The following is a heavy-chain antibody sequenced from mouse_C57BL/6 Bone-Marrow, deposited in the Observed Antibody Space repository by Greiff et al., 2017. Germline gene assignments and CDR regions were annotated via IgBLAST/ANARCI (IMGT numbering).Heavy chain of an antibody. CDR3: ARPHDYYHYAIDY. D-gene: IGHD2-3*01. J-gene: IGHJ4*01. Sequence: QVQLQQPGAELVKPGASVKMSCKASGYTFTSYWITWVKQRPGQGLEWIGDIYPGSGSTNYNEKFKSKATLTVDTSSSTAYMQLSSLTSEDSAVYYCARPHDYYHYAIDYWGQGTSVTVSS. V-gene: IGHV1-55*01. CDR1: GYTFTSYW. CDR2: IYPGSGST.